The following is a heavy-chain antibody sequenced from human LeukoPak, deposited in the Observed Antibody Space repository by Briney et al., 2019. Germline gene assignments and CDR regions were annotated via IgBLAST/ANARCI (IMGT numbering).Heavy chain of an antibody. CDR3: ARDSSQTYYFDY. Sequence: PGGSLRLSCAASGFTFSSYAMSWVRQAPGKGLEWVSVIYSGGSTYYADSVKGRFTISRDNSKNTLYLQMNSLRAEDTAVYYCARDSSQTYYFDYWGQGTLVTVSS. J-gene: IGHJ4*02. CDR2: IYSGGST. D-gene: IGHD6-13*01. V-gene: IGHV3-66*01. CDR1: GFTFSSYA.